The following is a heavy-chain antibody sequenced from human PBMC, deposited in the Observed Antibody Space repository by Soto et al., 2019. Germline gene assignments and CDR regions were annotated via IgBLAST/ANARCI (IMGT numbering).Heavy chain of an antibody. CDR2: IKQDGSEK. D-gene: IGHD3-16*01. J-gene: IGHJ6*03. CDR1: GFTFSSYW. V-gene: IGHV3-7*01. CDR3: ARDKAVGGNYYYYYMDV. Sequence: GGSLRLSCAASGFTFSSYWMSWVRQAPGKGLEWVANIKQDGSEKYYVDSVKGRFTISRDNAKNSLYLQMNSLRAEDTAVYYCARDKAVGGNYYYYYMDVWGKGTTVTVSS.